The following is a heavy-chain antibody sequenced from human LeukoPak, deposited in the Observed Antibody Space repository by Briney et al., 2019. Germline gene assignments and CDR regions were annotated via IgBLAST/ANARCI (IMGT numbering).Heavy chain of an antibody. CDR2: IRYDGSNI. D-gene: IGHD2-2*01. CDR3: AKSRLVVPAAFDY. Sequence: GGSLRLSCAASGFSFSSYGMDWVRQAPGKGLEWVAFIRYDGSNIHYADSVKGRFTISRDNSKNTLYLQMNSLRAEDTAVYYCAKSRLVVPAAFDYWGQGTLVTVSS. J-gene: IGHJ4*02. V-gene: IGHV3-30*02. CDR1: GFSFSSYG.